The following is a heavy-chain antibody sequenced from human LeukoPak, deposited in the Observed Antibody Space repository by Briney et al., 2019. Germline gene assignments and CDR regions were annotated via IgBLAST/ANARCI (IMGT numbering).Heavy chain of an antibody. Sequence: GGSLRLSCAASGFTFSSYSMNWVRQAPGKGLEWVSSISSNSSYIYYADSVKGRFTISRDNAKNSLYLQMNSLRAEDTAVYYCARGIAAAGTRWFGPWGQGTLVTVSS. D-gene: IGHD6-13*01. V-gene: IGHV3-21*01. CDR3: ARGIAAAGTRWFGP. J-gene: IGHJ5*02. CDR1: GFTFSSYS. CDR2: ISSNSSYI.